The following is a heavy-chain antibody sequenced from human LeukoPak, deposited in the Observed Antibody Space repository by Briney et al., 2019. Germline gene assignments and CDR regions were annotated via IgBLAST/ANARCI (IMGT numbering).Heavy chain of an antibody. J-gene: IGHJ3*02. CDR3: ARARSGGYAFDI. D-gene: IGHD3-10*01. CDR2: IYHSGSA. Sequence: SGTLSLTCAVSGGSIKSNNWWSWVRQPPGKGLEWIGEIYHSGSANYNPSLESRVTVSVDKSKNQFSLDLSSVTAADTAVYYCARARSGGYAFDIWGQGTMVTVSS. V-gene: IGHV4-4*02. CDR1: GGSIKSNNW.